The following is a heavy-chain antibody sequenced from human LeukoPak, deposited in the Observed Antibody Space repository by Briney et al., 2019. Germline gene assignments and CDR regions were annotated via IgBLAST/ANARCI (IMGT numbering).Heavy chain of an antibody. J-gene: IGHJ6*02. CDR3: AGGPYCSGGTCSFYFYGLAV. V-gene: IGHV4-34*01. CDR1: GGSFSGYS. D-gene: IGHD2-15*01. CDR2: INHRGST. Sequence: SETLSLTCGVHGGSFSGYSCNWIRQPPGKGLEWIGEINHRGSTNYNPSLKSRVTISEDTSKKQFSLKLTSVTAADTAIYYCAGGPYCSGGTCSFYFYGLAVWGPGTAVTVSS.